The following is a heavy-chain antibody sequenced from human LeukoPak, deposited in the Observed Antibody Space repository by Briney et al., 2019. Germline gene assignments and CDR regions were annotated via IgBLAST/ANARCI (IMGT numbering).Heavy chain of an antibody. V-gene: IGHV4-59*11. Sequence: SETLSLTCTVSGGSISSHYWSWIRQPPGKGLEWIGYIYYSGSTNYNPSLKSRVTISVDTSKNQFSLKLSSMTAADTAVYYCARYSSSVTDFDYWGQGTLVTVSS. CDR2: IYYSGST. D-gene: IGHD6-6*01. J-gene: IGHJ4*02. CDR1: GGSISSHY. CDR3: ARYSSSVTDFDY.